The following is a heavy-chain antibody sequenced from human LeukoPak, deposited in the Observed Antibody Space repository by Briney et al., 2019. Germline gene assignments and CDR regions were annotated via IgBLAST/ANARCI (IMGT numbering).Heavy chain of an antibody. J-gene: IGHJ3*02. D-gene: IGHD2-15*01. CDR2: ISWNSGSI. Sequence: GGSLRLSCEASGFTLDDYAMHWVRQAPGKGLEWVSGISWNSGSIGYADSVKGRFTISRDNAKNSLYLQMNSLRAEDTALYYCAKGRLVVVAADAFDIWGQGTMVTVSS. CDR3: AKGRLVVVAADAFDI. CDR1: GFTLDDYA. V-gene: IGHV3-9*01.